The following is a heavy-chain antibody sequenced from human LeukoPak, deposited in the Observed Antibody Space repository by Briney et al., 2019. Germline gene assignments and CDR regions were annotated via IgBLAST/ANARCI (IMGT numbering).Heavy chain of an antibody. V-gene: IGHV1-46*02. CDR2: SNAGGEDP. CDR1: RDMLNSDH. J-gene: IGHJ5*01. D-gene: IGHD3-10*01. CDR3: TRAKVPPRPTWFGS. Sequence: GASVKVSCKASRDMLNSDHIHWVRQAPGEGLEWMGVSNAGGEDPKFAQNFQGRVDLTWDTSTNTIYMELARLRSEDTAVYYCTRAKVPPRPTWFGSWGQGTLVTVSS.